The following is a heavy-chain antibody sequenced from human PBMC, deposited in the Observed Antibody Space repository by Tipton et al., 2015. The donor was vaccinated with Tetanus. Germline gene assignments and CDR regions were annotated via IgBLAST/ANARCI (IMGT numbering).Heavy chain of an antibody. CDR2: IYQTGTT. Sequence: TLSLTCTVSGASFNSGDYYWSWIRKPPGKDLEWIGYIYQTGTTHYNPSLKGRVTISMDRSNTQFSLRLDSLTAADTAVYYCARAAGFLGLTHDFWGRGTLVSVSS. CDR3: ARAAGFLGLTHDF. D-gene: IGHD2/OR15-2a*01. CDR1: GASFNSGDYY. V-gene: IGHV4-30-4*01. J-gene: IGHJ4*02.